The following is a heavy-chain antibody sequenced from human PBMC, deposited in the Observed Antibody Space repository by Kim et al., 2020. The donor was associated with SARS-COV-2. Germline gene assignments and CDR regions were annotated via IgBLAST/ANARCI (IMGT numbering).Heavy chain of an antibody. D-gene: IGHD2-15*01. CDR3: ARRRITTTHQGWFDP. CDR2: IYHSGST. J-gene: IGHJ5*02. CDR1: GGSISSSNW. V-gene: IGHV4-4*02. Sequence: SETLSLTCAVSGGSISSSNWWSWVRQPPGKGLEWIGEIYHSGSTNYNPSLKSRVTISVAKSKNQFSRKLSCVTAADTAVYYCARRRITTTHQGWFDPWGQGTLVTVSS.